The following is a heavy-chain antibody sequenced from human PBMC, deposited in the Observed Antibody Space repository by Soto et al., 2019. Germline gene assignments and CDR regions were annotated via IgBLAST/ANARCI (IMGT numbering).Heavy chain of an antibody. J-gene: IGHJ6*02. Sequence: PGGSLRLSCAASGFTFSSYSMNWVRQPPGKGLEWVSYISSSTSTIYYADSVKGRFTISRDNAQNSLYLQMNSLRAEDTAVYYCARRWVPYYYGMDVWGQGT. D-gene: IGHD6-13*01. CDR1: GFTFSSYS. CDR3: ARRWVPYYYGMDV. V-gene: IGHV3-48*01. CDR2: ISSSTSTI.